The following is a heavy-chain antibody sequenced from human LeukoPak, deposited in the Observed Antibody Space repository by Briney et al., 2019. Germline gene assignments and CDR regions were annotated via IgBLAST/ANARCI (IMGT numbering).Heavy chain of an antibody. CDR1: GFTFSSYA. D-gene: IGHD2-2*01. J-gene: IGHJ6*03. CDR2: ISGSGDRT. V-gene: IGHV3-23*01. Sequence: GGSLRLSCAASGFTFSSYAMTWVRQAPGKGLEWVSSISGSGDRTYHADSVKGRFTISRDNSKNTLYLQMDTLRAEDTAVYYCAKVLGPVARGYMGVWGKGTPVTVSS. CDR3: AKVLGPVARGYMGV.